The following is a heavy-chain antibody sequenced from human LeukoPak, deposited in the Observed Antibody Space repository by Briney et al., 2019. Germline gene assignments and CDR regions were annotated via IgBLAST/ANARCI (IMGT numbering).Heavy chain of an antibody. D-gene: IGHD6-19*01. V-gene: IGHV1-2*02. CDR2: INLNSGGT. J-gene: IGHJ4*02. Sequence: ASVKVSCKASGYTFTGYYMHWVRQAPGQGLEWMGWINLNSGGTNYAQKFQGRVTMTRDTSISTAYMELSRLRSDDTAVYYCARVRIAVAGKYYFDYWGQGTLVTVSS. CDR1: GYTFTGYY. CDR3: ARVRIAVAGKYYFDY.